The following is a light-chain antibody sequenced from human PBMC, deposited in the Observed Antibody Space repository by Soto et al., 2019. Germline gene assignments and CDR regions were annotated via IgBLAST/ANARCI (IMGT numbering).Light chain of an antibody. Sequence: DIQMTQSPSSLSASVGDRVTITCRASQSVSTYLNWYFQKSGGAPKLLIHGVSKLENGTPSRFSGSGLATDLTITINTLQPEDFEVYFCQQTYMVPYTFGQGTKVDIK. CDR3: QQTYMVPYT. J-gene: IGKJ2*01. V-gene: IGKV1-39*01. CDR2: GVS. CDR1: QSVSTY.